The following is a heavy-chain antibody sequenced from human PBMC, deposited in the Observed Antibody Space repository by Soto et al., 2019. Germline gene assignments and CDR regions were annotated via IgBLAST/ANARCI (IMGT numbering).Heavy chain of an antibody. CDR3: ARDGFYRGYCSSTSCHLTLGY. CDR1: GYTFTSYA. J-gene: IGHJ4*02. CDR2: INAGNGNT. V-gene: IGHV1-3*01. D-gene: IGHD2-2*01. Sequence: ASVKVSCKASGYTFTSYAMHWVRQAPGQRLEWMGWINAGNGNTKYSQKFQGRVTITRDTSASTAYMELSSLRSEDTAVYYCARDGFYRGYCSSTSCHLTLGYWGQGTLVTVSS.